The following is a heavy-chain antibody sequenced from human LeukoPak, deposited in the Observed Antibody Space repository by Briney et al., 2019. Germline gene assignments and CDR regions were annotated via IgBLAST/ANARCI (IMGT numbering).Heavy chain of an antibody. D-gene: IGHD4-17*01. CDR3: ARDYGVSYYYYYYMDV. J-gene: IGHJ6*03. Sequence: PSETLSLTCAVSGYSISSGYYWGWIRQPPGKGLEWIGSIYHSGSTYYNPSLKSRVTISVDTSKNQFSLKLSSVTAEDTAVYYCARDYGVSYYYYYYMDVWGKGTTVTVFS. CDR2: IYHSGST. CDR1: GYSISSGYY. V-gene: IGHV4-38-2*02.